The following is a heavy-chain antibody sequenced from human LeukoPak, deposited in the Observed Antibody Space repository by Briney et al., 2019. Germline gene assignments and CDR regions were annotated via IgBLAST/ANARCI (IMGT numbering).Heavy chain of an antibody. CDR3: ASPLGYSGYDSPFDY. CDR2: IYYSGST. D-gene: IGHD5-12*01. V-gene: IGHV4-39*01. CDR1: GGSISSSSYY. Sequence: PSETLSLTCTVSGGSISSSSYYWGWIRQPPGKGLEWIGSIYYSGSTYYNPSLKSRVTISVDTSKNQFSLKLSSVTAADTAVYYCASPLGYSGYDSPFDYWGQGTLVTVSS. J-gene: IGHJ4*02.